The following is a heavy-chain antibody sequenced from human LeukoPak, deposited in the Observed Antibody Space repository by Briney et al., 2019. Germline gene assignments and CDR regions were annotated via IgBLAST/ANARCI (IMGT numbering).Heavy chain of an antibody. V-gene: IGHV3-30-3*01. CDR3: ARDYDTSGSYFDFFDY. CDR2: ISYDGSKR. J-gene: IGHJ4*02. CDR1: GFTFSTYA. Sequence: GSLRLSCAASGFTFSTYAVHWVRQAPGKGLEWVAVISYDGSKRYYADSVKGRFTISRDNSKNAFLQMNSLRAEDTAVYYCARDYDTSGSYFDFFDYWGQGTLVTVSS. D-gene: IGHD3-22*01.